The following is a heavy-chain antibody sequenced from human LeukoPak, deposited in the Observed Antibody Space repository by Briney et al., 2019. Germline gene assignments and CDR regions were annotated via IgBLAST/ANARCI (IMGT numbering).Heavy chain of an antibody. Sequence: GESLKISCKGSGYSFTNYWIGWVRQMPGKGLEWMGIIYPGDSDTRYSPSFQGQVTFSADKSISTAYLQWSSLNASDTAMYYCARHEAEYCSGGSCSYYFDCWGQGTLVTVSS. CDR1: GYSFTNYW. D-gene: IGHD2-15*01. J-gene: IGHJ4*02. CDR3: ARHEAEYCSGGSCSYYFDC. V-gene: IGHV5-51*01. CDR2: IYPGDSDT.